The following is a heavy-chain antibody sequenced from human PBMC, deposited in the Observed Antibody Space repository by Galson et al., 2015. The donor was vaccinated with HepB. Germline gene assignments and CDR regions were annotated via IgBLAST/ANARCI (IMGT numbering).Heavy chain of an antibody. Sequence: SLRLSCAASGFTFSSYSMNWVRQAPGKGLEWVSSISSSSSYIYYADSVKGRFTISRDNAKNSLYLQMNSLRAEDTAVYYCARARAVLDYYDSSGYWGQGTLVTVSS. CDR2: ISSSSSYI. CDR3: ARARAVLDYYDSSGY. D-gene: IGHD3-22*01. CDR1: GFTFSSYS. J-gene: IGHJ4*02. V-gene: IGHV3-21*01.